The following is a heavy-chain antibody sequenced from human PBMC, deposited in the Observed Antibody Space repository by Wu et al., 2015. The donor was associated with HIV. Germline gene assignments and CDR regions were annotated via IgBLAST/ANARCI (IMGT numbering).Heavy chain of an antibody. CDR3: ARKRPYQETYYDILTPGAFDI. V-gene: IGHV4-59*01. J-gene: IGHJ3*02. D-gene: IGHD3-9*01. Sequence: QVQLQESGPGLVKPSETLSLTRTVSGGSISSYYWSWIRQPPGKGLEWIGYIYYSGSTNYNPSLKSRVTISVDTSKNQFSLKLSSVTAADTAVYYCARKRPYQETYYDILTPGAFDIWGQGTMVTVSS. CDR2: IYYSGST. CDR1: GGSISSYY.